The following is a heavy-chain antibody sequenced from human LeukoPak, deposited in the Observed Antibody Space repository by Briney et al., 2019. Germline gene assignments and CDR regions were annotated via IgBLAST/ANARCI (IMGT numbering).Heavy chain of an antibody. CDR2: INPSGGST. V-gene: IGHV1-46*01. CDR3: ARDRKTGLFGHYYDSSGYNSFQH. D-gene: IGHD3-22*01. Sequence: PGGSLRLSCAASGFTVSANYMNWVRQAPGKGLEWMGIINPSGGSTIYAQKFQGRVTMTRDTSTSTVYMELSSLRSEDTAVYYCARDRKTGLFGHYYDSSGYNSFQHWGQGTLVTVSS. CDR1: GFTVSANY. J-gene: IGHJ1*01.